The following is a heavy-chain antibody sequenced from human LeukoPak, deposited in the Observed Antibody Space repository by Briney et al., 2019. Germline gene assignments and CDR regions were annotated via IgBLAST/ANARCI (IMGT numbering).Heavy chain of an antibody. Sequence: ASVKVSCKASGYTFTGYYMHWVRQAPGQGLEWMGWINPNSGGTNYAQKFQGRVTMTRDTSISTAYMELSRLRSDDTAVYYCASGGRYYYDSSGSESLDFWGQGTLVTVSS. J-gene: IGHJ4*02. CDR2: INPNSGGT. CDR1: GYTFTGYY. V-gene: IGHV1-2*02. CDR3: ASGGRYYYDSSGSESLDF. D-gene: IGHD3-22*01.